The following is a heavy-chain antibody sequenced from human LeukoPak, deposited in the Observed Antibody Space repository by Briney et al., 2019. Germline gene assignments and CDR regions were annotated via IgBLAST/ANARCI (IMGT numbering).Heavy chain of an antibody. J-gene: IGHJ6*02. CDR1: GFTFSSYA. Sequence: GGSLRLSCAASGFTFSSYAMHWVRQAPGKGLEWVAVISYDGSNKYYADSVKGRFTISRDNSKNTLYLQMNSLRAEDTAVYYCARVNSATYYDFWSGYSTTDYYYGMDVWGQGTTVTVSS. CDR3: ARVNSATYYDFWSGYSTTDYYYGMDV. V-gene: IGHV3-30-3*01. D-gene: IGHD3-3*01. CDR2: ISYDGSNK.